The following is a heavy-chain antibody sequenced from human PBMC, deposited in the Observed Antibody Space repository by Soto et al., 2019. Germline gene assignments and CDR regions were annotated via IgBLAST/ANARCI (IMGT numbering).Heavy chain of an antibody. D-gene: IGHD3-10*01. Sequence: ASMKVSCKASGCTFTSYGIIWVRQAPGQGLEWMGWISAYNGNTNYAQKLQGRVTMTTDTSTSTAYMELRSLRSDATAVYYCARDGPMDRAFDIWGQGTMVTVSS. CDR3: ARDGPMDRAFDI. J-gene: IGHJ3*02. CDR2: ISAYNGNT. V-gene: IGHV1-18*01. CDR1: GCTFTSYG.